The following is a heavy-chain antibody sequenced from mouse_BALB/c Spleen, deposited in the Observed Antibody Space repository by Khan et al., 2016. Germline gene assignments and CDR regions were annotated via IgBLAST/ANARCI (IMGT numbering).Heavy chain of an antibody. J-gene: IGHJ1*01. D-gene: IGHD1-1*01. Sequence: EVQLQESGPGLVKPSQSLSLTCSVTGYSITSDYYWNWVRQFPGNKLEWMGYINYDGTNFNNPSLQNRISITRDTSRNQFFLKLNSVTTEDTATYYCAKEDSSYGFFDVSGAGTTVTVSS. V-gene: IGHV3-6*02. CDR2: INYDGTN. CDR1: GYSITSDYY. CDR3: AKEDSSYGFFDV.